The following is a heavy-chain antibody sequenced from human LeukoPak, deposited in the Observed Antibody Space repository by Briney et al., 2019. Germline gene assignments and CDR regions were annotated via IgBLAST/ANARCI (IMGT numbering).Heavy chain of an antibody. V-gene: IGHV4-30-2*01. CDR1: GGSISSCCYC. Sequence: PSETLSLTCAVSGGSISSCCYCWSWIRQPPGKGLDWIGYIYHSGSTYYNPSLKSRVTISVDRSKNQCSLKLSSVTAADTAVYYCARGRLWRSSSWYYFDYWGQGTLVTVSS. CDR2: IYHSGST. J-gene: IGHJ4*02. CDR3: ARGRLWRSSSWYYFDY. D-gene: IGHD6-13*01.